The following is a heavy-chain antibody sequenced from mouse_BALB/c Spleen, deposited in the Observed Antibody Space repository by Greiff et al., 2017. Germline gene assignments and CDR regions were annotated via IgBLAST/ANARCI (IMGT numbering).Heavy chain of an antibody. Sequence: VQLHQSGAELVRPGTSVKISCKASGYTFTNYWLGWVKQRPGHGLEWIGDIYPGGGYTNYNEKFKGKATLTADTSSSTAYMQLSSLTSEDSAVYFCARGGSYSAMDYWGQGTSVTVSS. J-gene: IGHJ4*01. CDR1: GYTFTNYW. CDR2: IYPGGGYT. D-gene: IGHD1-1*02. CDR3: ARGGSYSAMDY. V-gene: IGHV1-63*02.